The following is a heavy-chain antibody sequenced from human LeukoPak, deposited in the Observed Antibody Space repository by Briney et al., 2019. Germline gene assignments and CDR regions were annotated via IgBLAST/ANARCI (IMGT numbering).Heavy chain of an antibody. Sequence: SVKVSCKASGGTFSSYAISWVRQAPGQGLEWVGGIIPIFGTTNYAQKFQGRVTITTDESTSTAYMELSSLRSEDTAVYYCARGSGSSWYMDVWGKGTTLTVSS. J-gene: IGHJ6*03. CDR3: ARGSGSSWYMDV. D-gene: IGHD6-13*01. CDR2: IIPIFGTT. V-gene: IGHV1-69*05. CDR1: GGTFSSYA.